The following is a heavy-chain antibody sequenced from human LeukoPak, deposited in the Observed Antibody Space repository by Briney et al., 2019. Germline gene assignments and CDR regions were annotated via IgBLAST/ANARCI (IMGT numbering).Heavy chain of an antibody. CDR2: INTNTGNP. CDR1: GYTFTSYA. J-gene: IGHJ6*02. D-gene: IGHD3-10*01. V-gene: IGHV7-4-1*02. Sequence: ASVKVSCKASGYTFTSYAMNWVRQAPGQGLEWMGWINTNTGNPTYAQGFTGRFVFSLDTPVSTAYLQISSLKAEDTAVYYCARDGAAMVRYYGMDVWGQGTTVTVSS. CDR3: ARDGAAMVRYYGMDV.